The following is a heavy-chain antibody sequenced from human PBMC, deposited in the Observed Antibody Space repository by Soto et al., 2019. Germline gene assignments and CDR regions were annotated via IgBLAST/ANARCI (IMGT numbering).Heavy chain of an antibody. CDR1: GYTFTSYA. D-gene: IGHD4-17*01. CDR2: INAGNGNT. V-gene: IGHV1-3*01. CDR3: ARESDYRDYAVDY. J-gene: IGHJ4*02. Sequence: ASVKVSCKASGYTFTSYAMHWVRQAPGQRLEWMGWINAGNGNTKYSQKFQGRVTITRDTSASTAYMELSSLRSEDTAVYYCARESDYRDYAVDYWGQGTLVTVSS.